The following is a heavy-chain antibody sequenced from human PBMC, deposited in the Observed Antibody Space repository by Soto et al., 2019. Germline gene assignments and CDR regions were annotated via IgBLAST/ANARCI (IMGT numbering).Heavy chain of an antibody. CDR2: ISAYNGNT. CDR1: GYTFTSYG. J-gene: IGHJ6*03. V-gene: IGHV1-18*01. CDR3: ARVASVYYCSGSKIYYCYMHV. Sequence: ASVKVSCKASGYTFTSYGISWVRQAPGQGLEWMGWISAYNGNTNYAQKLQGRVTMTTDTSTSTAYMELRSLRSDDTAVYYCARVASVYYCSGSKIYYCYMHVWGKGTTVTVSS. D-gene: IGHD3-10*01.